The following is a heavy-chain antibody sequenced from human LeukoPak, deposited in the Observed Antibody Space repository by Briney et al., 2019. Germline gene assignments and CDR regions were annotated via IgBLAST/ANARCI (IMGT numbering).Heavy chain of an antibody. J-gene: IGHJ4*02. CDR3: ASSVVTEYYFDY. CDR2: IKQDGSEK. D-gene: IGHD2-21*02. CDR1: GFTFSSYW. V-gene: IGHV3-7*01. Sequence: GGSLRLSCAASGFTFSSYWMSWVRQAPGRGLEWVANIKQDGSEKYYVDSVKGRFTTSRDNAKNSLYLQMNSLRAEDTAVYYCASSVVTEYYFDYWGQGTLVTVSS.